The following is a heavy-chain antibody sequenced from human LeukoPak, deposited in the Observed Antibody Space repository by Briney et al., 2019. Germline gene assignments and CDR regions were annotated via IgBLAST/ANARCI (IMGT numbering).Heavy chain of an antibody. D-gene: IGHD3-22*01. CDR3: ARDKYYYDSSGYYYYYYYMDV. V-gene: IGHV3-11*01. CDR1: GFTFSDYY. Sequence: GGSLRLSYAASGFTFSDYYMSWIRQAPGKGLEWVSYISSSGSTIYYADSVKGRFTISRDNAKNSLYLQMNSLRAEDTAVYYCARDKYYYDSSGYYYYYYYMDVWGKGTTVTVSS. CDR2: ISSSGSTI. J-gene: IGHJ6*03.